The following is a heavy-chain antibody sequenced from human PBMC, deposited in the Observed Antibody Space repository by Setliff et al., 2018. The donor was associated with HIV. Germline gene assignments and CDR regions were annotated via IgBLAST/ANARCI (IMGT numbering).Heavy chain of an antibody. CDR1: GGSVSSGSYY. J-gene: IGHJ4*02. V-gene: IGHV4-61*01. D-gene: IGHD6-25*01. CDR2: IYYSGST. Sequence: PSETLSLTCTVSGGSVSSGSYYWSWIRQPPGKGLEWIGYIYYSGSTKHNPSLKSRVTISLDTSKNQFSLKLTAVTAADTAVYYCARYSPRGYTLTGPYWGQGTLVTVSS. CDR3: ARYSPRGYTLTGPY.